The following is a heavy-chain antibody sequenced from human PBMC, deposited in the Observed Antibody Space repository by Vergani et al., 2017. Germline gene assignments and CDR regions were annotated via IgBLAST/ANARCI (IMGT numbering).Heavy chain of an antibody. CDR3: ARDHRDYNNYPGTFDI. CDR1: GFSFSDRY. J-gene: IGHJ3*02. D-gene: IGHD5-24*01. CDR2: ISNSGNTI. V-gene: IGHV3-11*01. Sequence: VQLVESGGVVVQPGGSLRLSCAASGFSFSDRYMTWIRQAPGKGLEWVSYISNSGNTIEYADSVKGRFSISRDNAKSSLFLQMDSLRAEDTAVYYCARDHRDYNNYPGTFDIWGQGSMVTVSS.